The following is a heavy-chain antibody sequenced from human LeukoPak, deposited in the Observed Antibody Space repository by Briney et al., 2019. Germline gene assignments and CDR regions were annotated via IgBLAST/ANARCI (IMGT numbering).Heavy chain of an antibody. D-gene: IGHD3-22*01. CDR3: AKASVYDSSGYYSPLGYYFDY. CDR2: ISSSSYI. Sequence: GGSLRLSCAASGFTFSSYSMNWVRQAPGKGLEWVSSISSSSYIYYADSVKGRFTISRDNSKNTLYLQMNSLRTEDTAVYYCAKASVYDSSGYYSPLGYYFDYWGQGTLVTVSS. J-gene: IGHJ4*02. CDR1: GFTFSSYS. V-gene: IGHV3-21*04.